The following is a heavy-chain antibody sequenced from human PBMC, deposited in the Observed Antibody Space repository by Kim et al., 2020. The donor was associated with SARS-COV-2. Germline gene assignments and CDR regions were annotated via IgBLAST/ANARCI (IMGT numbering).Heavy chain of an antibody. CDR3: ANKRGLHAFDV. V-gene: IGHV3-23*01. Sequence: GGSLRLSFAASGFTFSSYAMTWVRQVPGKGLEWVSAISGSGDATYYADSVKGRFTISRDNSKNMLYLQMNSLRADDTAIYYCANKRGLHAFDVWRQGTMVTVSS. J-gene: IGHJ3*01. D-gene: IGHD3-16*01. CDR1: GFTFSSYA. CDR2: ISGSGDAT.